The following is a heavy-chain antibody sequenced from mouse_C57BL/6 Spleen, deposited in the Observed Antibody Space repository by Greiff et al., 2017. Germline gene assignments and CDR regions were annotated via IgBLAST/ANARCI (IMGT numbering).Heavy chain of an antibody. CDR2: INPSNGGT. CDR1: GYTFTSYW. Sequence: QVQLKQPGTELVKPGASVKLSCKASGYTFTSYWMHWVKQRPGQGLEWIGNINPSNGGTNYNEKFKSKATLTVDKSSSTAYMQLSSLTSEDSAVYYCARLAITTVVATDYWGQGTTLTVSS. V-gene: IGHV1-53*01. CDR3: ARLAITTVVATDY. J-gene: IGHJ2*01. D-gene: IGHD1-1*01.